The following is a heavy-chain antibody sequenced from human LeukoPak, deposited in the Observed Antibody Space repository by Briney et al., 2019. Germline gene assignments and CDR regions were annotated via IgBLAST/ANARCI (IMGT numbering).Heavy chain of an antibody. V-gene: IGHV3-23*01. CDR1: GFTFSSYA. CDR2: ISGSGGST. D-gene: IGHD3-22*01. Sequence: KPGGSLRLSCAASGFTFSSYAMSWVRQAPGKGLEWVSAISGSGGSTYYADSVKGRFTISRDNSKNTLYLQMNSLRAEDTAVYYCAKDLEYDSSGYYDYWGQGTLVTVSS. J-gene: IGHJ4*02. CDR3: AKDLEYDSSGYYDY.